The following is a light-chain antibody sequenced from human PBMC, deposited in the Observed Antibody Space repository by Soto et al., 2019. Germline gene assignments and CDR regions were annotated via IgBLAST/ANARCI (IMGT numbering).Light chain of an antibody. CDR1: SSDVGDYKY. CDR2: EVS. V-gene: IGLV2-14*01. CDR3: SSYTTSNTLV. Sequence: QSVLTQPASVSGSPGQSTTISCTGTSSDVGDYKYVSWYQKHPGKAPKALIYEVSNRPSGVSNRFSGSKSGNTASLTISGLQAEDEADYYCSSYTTSNTLVFGPGTKLTVL. J-gene: IGLJ1*01.